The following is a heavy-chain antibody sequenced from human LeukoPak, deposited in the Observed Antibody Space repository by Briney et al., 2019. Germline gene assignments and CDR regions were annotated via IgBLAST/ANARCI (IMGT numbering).Heavy chain of an antibody. D-gene: IGHD2-2*02. CDR2: IIPIFGTA. V-gene: IGHV1-69*13. J-gene: IGHJ4*02. Sequence: SVKVSCKASGGTFSSYASSWVRQAPGQGLEWMGGIIPIFGTANYAQKFQGRVTITADESTSTAYMELSSLRSEDTAVYYCARSIGYCSSTSCYTLDYWGQGTLVTVSS. CDR1: GGTFSSYA. CDR3: ARSIGYCSSTSCYTLDY.